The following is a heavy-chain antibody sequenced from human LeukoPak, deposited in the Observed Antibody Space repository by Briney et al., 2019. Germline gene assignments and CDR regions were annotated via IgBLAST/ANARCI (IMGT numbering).Heavy chain of an antibody. Sequence: GGSLRLSCAASGSTFSSYWMHWVRQGPGKGLVWVARINGGESRTTYADSVRDRFTISRDNAKNTLYLQMNSLRAEDTAVYYCVRGQLERPFDFYYGMDVWGKGTMVTVSS. CDR1: GSTFSSYW. J-gene: IGHJ6*04. CDR3: VRGQLERPFDFYYGMDV. V-gene: IGHV3-74*01. CDR2: INGGESRT. D-gene: IGHD1-1*01.